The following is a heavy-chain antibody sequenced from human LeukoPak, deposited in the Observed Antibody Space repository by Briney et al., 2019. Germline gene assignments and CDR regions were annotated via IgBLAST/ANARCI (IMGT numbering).Heavy chain of an antibody. V-gene: IGHV1-2*02. D-gene: IGHD2-2*01. CDR1: GYTFTGYY. CDR3: ARALAIVVVPAADGPAFDI. J-gene: IGHJ3*02. CDR2: INPNSGGT. Sequence: ASVKVSCKASGYTFTGYYMHWVRQAPGQGLEWMGWINPNSGGTNYVQKFQGRVTMTRDTSISTAYMELSRLRSDDTAVYYCARALAIVVVPAADGPAFDIWGQGTMVTVSS.